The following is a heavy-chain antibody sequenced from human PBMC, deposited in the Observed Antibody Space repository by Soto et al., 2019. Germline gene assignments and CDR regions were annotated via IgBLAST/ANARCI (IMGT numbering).Heavy chain of an antibody. Sequence: SLRLSCASSVFTFSSYGMHCVRQAPDKWLEWVAVIWYDGSNKYYADSVKGRFTISRDNSKNTLYLQMNSLRAEDTAVYYSAREKTYYYDSSGSAEPRYYSYGMEVWGQGTTVRVS. CDR1: VFTFSSYG. J-gene: IGHJ6*01. D-gene: IGHD3-22*01. V-gene: IGHV3-33*01. CDR2: IWYDGSNK. CDR3: AREKTYYYDSSGSAEPRYYSYGMEV.